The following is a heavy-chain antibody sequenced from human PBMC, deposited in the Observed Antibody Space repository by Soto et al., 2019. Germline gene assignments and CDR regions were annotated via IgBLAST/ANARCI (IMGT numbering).Heavy chain of an antibody. CDR1: GYTFSTYA. CDR3: ARAPGYSGYHALDY. Sequence: EVQLVESGGGLVQPGGSLRLSCAASGYTFSTYAMHWVRQAPGKGLEYVSVINSNGGSTFYANSVKGRFTISRDNSKNTLYPQMISLRVENTGVYDCARAPGYSGYHALDYWCQGNLVTVSS. CDR2: INSNGGST. J-gene: IGHJ4*02. V-gene: IGHV3-64*01. D-gene: IGHD5-12*01.